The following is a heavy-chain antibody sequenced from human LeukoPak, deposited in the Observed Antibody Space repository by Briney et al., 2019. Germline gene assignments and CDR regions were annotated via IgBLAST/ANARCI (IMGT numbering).Heavy chain of an antibody. D-gene: IGHD6-13*01. CDR3: TTVRGSSYQYFQR. V-gene: IGHV3-15*01. CDR1: GFTFTNAW. J-gene: IGHJ1*01. CDR2: IKSKTDGGTT. Sequence: GGSLRLSCAASGFTFTNAWMSWVRQAPGKGLEWVGRIKSKTDGGTTDYAAPVKGRFTISRDDSKTTLYLQMNSLKSEDTAVYYCTTVRGSSYQYFQRWGQGTLVTVSS.